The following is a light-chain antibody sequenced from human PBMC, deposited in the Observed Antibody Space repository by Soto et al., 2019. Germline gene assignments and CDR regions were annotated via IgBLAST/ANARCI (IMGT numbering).Light chain of an antibody. CDR1: QSVSSSY. CDR2: GAS. V-gene: IGKV3-20*01. Sequence: EIVLTQSPGTLSLSPGERATLSCRASQSVSSSYLAWYQQKPGQAPRLLIYGASSRATGIPDRFSGSGSGTDFTRTISRLEPEDFAVYYCQQYGSSTPWTFGQGTKVEIK. CDR3: QQYGSSTPWT. J-gene: IGKJ1*01.